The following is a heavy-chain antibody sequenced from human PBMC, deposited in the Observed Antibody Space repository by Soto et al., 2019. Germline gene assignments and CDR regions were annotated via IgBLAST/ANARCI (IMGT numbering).Heavy chain of an antibody. CDR1: GYTFTSYY. V-gene: IGHV1-46*01. D-gene: IGHD3-3*01. CDR2: INPSGGST. Sequence: ASVKVSCKASGYTFTSYYMHWVRQAPGQGLEWMGIINPSGGSTSYAQKFQGRVTMTRDTSTSTVYMELSSLRSEDTAVYYCARDLGSDFWSGYYFYGMDVWGQGTTVTVSS. CDR3: ARDLGSDFWSGYYFYGMDV. J-gene: IGHJ6*02.